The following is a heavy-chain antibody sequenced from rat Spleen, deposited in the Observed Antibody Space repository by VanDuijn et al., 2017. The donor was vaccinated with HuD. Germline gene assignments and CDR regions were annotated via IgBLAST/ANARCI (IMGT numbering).Heavy chain of an antibody. CDR3: AKDPNYGGSPYWYFDF. CDR1: GFTFSSYW. J-gene: IGHJ1*01. Sequence: EVQLVETGGGLVQPGRSLKLSCVASGFTFSSYWMYWIRQAPGKGLEWVSSINSDGSRTYYPDSVQGRFTISRDNAESTVYLQMNSLRSEDTATYYCAKDPNYGGSPYWYFDFWCPGTMVTVSS. CDR2: INSDGSRT. V-gene: IGHV5-58*01. D-gene: IGHD1-11*01.